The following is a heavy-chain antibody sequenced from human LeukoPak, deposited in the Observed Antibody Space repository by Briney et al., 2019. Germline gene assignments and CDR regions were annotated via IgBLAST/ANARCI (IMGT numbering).Heavy chain of an antibody. CDR2: IYYSGSA. CDR1: GGSISSGGHS. V-gene: IGHV4-30-4*07. J-gene: IGHJ6*03. Sequence: PSETLSLTCAVSGGSISSGGHSWSWIRQPPGKGLELIGYIYYSGSAYYGPSLKSRVTISVDTSKNQFSLKVSSVTAADTAVYYCARGSYYYYYYMDVWGKGTTVTVSS. CDR3: ARGSYYYYYYMDV.